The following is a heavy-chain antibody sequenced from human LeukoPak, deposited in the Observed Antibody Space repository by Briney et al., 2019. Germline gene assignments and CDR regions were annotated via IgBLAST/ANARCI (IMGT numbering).Heavy chain of an antibody. J-gene: IGHJ6*03. CDR3: ARGIGYYGSGIYYMDV. Sequence: GGSLRLSCAASGFTVSSNYMSWVRQAPGKGLEWVSYISASITTIYYADSVKGRFTISRDNAKNSLYLQMNSLRAEDTAVYYCARGIGYYGSGIYYMDVWGKGTTVTVSS. CDR2: ISASITTI. CDR1: GFTVSSNY. V-gene: IGHV3-48*01. D-gene: IGHD3-10*01.